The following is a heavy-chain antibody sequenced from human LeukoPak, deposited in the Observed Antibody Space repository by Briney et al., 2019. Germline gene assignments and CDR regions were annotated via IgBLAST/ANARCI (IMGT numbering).Heavy chain of an antibody. CDR2: ISAYNGNT. J-gene: IGHJ4*02. D-gene: IGHD2-2*01. Sequence: ASVKVSCKASGYTFNAYFMHWVRQAPGQGLEWMGWISAYNGNTNYAQKLQGRVTMTTDTSTSTAYMELRSLRSDDTAVYYCARDLPEPIVVVPAAMEPFDYWGQGTLVTVSS. CDR1: GYTFNAYF. V-gene: IGHV1-18*04. CDR3: ARDLPEPIVVVPAAMEPFDY.